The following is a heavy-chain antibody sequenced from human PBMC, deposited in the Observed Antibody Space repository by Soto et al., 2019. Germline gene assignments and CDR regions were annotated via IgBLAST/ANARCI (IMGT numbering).Heavy chain of an antibody. CDR2: IKSKTDGGTT. D-gene: IGHD6-13*01. V-gene: IGHV3-15*01. CDR3: TRYYSSRGDY. Sequence: LRLSCAASGFTLSNAWMSWVRQAPGKGLEWVGRIKSKTDGGTTDYAAPAKGRFTISRDDSKNTLYLQMNSLKTEDTAVYYCTRYYSSRGDYWGQGTLVAVSS. J-gene: IGHJ4*02. CDR1: GFTLSNAW.